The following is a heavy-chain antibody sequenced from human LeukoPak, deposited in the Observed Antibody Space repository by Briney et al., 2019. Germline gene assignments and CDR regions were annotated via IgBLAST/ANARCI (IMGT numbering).Heavy chain of an antibody. Sequence: GGSLRLSCAASGFTFSSYAMSWVRQAPGKGLEWVSAISGSGGSTYYADSVKGRFTISRDNSKNTLYLQMNSLRAEDTVVYYCAKDEYSYGTLPYDYWGQGTLVTVSS. CDR2: ISGSGGST. J-gene: IGHJ4*02. V-gene: IGHV3-23*01. D-gene: IGHD5-18*01. CDR3: AKDEYSYGTLPYDY. CDR1: GFTFSSYA.